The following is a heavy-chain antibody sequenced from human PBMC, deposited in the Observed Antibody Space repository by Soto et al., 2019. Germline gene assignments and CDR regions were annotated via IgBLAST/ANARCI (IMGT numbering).Heavy chain of an antibody. CDR1: GGSISSSSYY. V-gene: IGHV4-39*01. Sequence: QLQLQESGPGLVKPSETLSLTCTVSGGSISSSSYYWGWIRQPPGKGLEWIGSIYYSGSTYYNPSLKSRVTISVDTSKNQFSLKLSSVTAADTAVYYCARHLKGVVVPAASYWFDPWGQGTLVTVSS. J-gene: IGHJ5*02. CDR2: IYYSGST. CDR3: ARHLKGVVVPAASYWFDP. D-gene: IGHD2-2*01.